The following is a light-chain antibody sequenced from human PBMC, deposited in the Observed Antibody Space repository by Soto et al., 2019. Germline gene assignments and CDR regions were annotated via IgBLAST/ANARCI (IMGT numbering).Light chain of an antibody. J-gene: IGLJ1*01. CDR3: CSYAGSGTYV. CDR2: EAN. V-gene: IGLV2-23*01. CDR1: SSDVGSYNL. Sequence: QSVLTQPASVSGSPGQSITISCTGTSSDVGSYNLVSWYQQHPGKAPTLMIYEANKRPSGVSNRFSGSRSGNTASLTISGLQAEDEANYYCCSYAGSGTYVVGIGTKVTVL.